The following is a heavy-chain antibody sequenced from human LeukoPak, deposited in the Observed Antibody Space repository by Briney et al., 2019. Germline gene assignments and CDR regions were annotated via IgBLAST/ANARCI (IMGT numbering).Heavy chain of an antibody. J-gene: IGHJ4*02. D-gene: IGHD1-1*01. CDR2: IDTDGSIT. V-gene: IGHV3-74*01. Sequence: GGSLRLSCAASGFTFSSYWMHWVRQAPGKGLVWVARIDTDGSITNYAESVKGRFTISRDNAKNTLFLQMNSLRAEDTAVYYCARDDRNWDYWGQGTLVTVSS. CDR1: GFTFSSYW. CDR3: ARDDRNWDY.